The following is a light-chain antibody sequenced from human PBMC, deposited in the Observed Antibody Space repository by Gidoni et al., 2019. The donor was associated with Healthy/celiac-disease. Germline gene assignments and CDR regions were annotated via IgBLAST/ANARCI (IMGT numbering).Light chain of an antibody. CDR2: EVS. CDR3: SSYAGSNQVV. Sequence: QSALTQPPSASGSPGQSVTISCTGTSSYVGGYNYVSWYQQHPGKAPNLMIYEVSKRPSGVPDRFSGSKSGNTASLTVSGLQAEDEADYYCSSYAGSNQVVFGGGTKLTVL. V-gene: IGLV2-8*01. J-gene: IGLJ2*01. CDR1: SSYVGGYNY.